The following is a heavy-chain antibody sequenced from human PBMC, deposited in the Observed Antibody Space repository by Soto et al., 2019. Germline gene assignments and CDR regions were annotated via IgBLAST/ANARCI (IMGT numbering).Heavy chain of an antibody. CDR1: GFTFSSYA. CDR2: IGESGTPT. V-gene: IGHV3-23*01. J-gene: IGHJ6*02. CDR3: ARYIPGVRYYGIDV. Sequence: ESLRLSCAASGFTFSSYAMKWVRQAPGKGLEWVSLIGESGTPTYYADSVKGRFTISRDNSGNTLFLEMYSLRAEDTAVYYCARYIPGVRYYGIDVWGQATTVTVSS. D-gene: IGHD2-2*01.